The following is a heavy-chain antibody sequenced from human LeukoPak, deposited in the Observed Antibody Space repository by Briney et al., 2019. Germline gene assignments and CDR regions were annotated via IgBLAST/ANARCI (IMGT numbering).Heavy chain of an antibody. J-gene: IGHJ3*02. CDR3: ARERVIATTYDAFDI. D-gene: IGHD2-15*01. CDR2: IYYTGNT. CDR1: AGSISGYY. V-gene: IGHV4-59*01. Sequence: PSETLSLTCTVSAGSISGYYWTWIRPPPGKGLEWIGNIYYTGNTDYNRSLKSRVTISIDTSKNQFSLKLSSVTAADTALYYCARERVIATTYDAFDIWGQGTMVTVSS.